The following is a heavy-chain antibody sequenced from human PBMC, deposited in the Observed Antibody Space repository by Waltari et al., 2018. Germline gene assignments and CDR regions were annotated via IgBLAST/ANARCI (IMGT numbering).Heavy chain of an antibody. Sequence: QVQLQESGPGLVKPSETLSLTCTVSGGSISSYYWSWFRQPPGKGLEWSGYIYDSGRPNSHPSLNGRVTNSVDTSKNQFSLKLSSVTAADTAVYYCARGGHYDILMDYWGQGTLVTVSS. J-gene: IGHJ4*02. V-gene: IGHV4-59*13. D-gene: IGHD3-9*01. CDR1: GGSISSYY. CDR2: IYDSGRP. CDR3: ARGGHYDILMDY.